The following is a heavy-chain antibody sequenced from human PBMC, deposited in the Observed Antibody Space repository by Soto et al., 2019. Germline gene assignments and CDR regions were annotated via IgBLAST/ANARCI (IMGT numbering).Heavy chain of an antibody. D-gene: IGHD3-22*01. CDR2: IIPIFGTA. J-gene: IGHJ4*02. CDR3: AREGASGSHIGY. CDR1: GGTFSSYA. V-gene: IGHV1-69*01. Sequence: QVQLVQSGAEVKKPGSSVKVSCKASGGTFSSYAISWVRQAPGQGLEWMGGIIPIFGTANYAQKFQGRVTITAEDSTGTAYMELSSLRSEDMAVYYCAREGASGSHIGYWGQGTLVTVSS.